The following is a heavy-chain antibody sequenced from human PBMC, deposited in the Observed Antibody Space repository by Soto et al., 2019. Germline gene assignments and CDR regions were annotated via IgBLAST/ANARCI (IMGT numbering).Heavy chain of an antibody. CDR2: IISNDDK. D-gene: IGHD3-22*01. CDR1: GFSLTDTRMG. CDR3: ARALFYSDSDGYYFEFDY. J-gene: IGHJ4*02. V-gene: IGHV2-26*01. Sequence: GSGPTLVNPTETLTLTCSVSGFSLTDTRMGVSWIRQAPGKALEWLAHIISNDDKSYSTSLKSRLTIPKDTSKSQVVLRMTNMDPVDTGRYYCARALFYSDSDGYYFEFDYWGPGTLVTSPQ.